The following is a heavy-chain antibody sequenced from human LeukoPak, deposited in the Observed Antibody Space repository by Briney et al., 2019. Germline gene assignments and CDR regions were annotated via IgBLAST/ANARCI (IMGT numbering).Heavy chain of an antibody. CDR3: ARGSSSRAAGSHDY. D-gene: IGHD6-13*01. CDR1: GGTFSSYA. J-gene: IGHJ4*02. Sequence: SVKVSCKASGGTFSSYAIGWVRQAPGQGLEWMGRIIPILGIANYAQKFQGRVTITADKSTSTAYMELSSLRSEDTAVYYCARGSSSRAAGSHDYWGQGTLVTVSS. V-gene: IGHV1-69*04. CDR2: IIPILGIA.